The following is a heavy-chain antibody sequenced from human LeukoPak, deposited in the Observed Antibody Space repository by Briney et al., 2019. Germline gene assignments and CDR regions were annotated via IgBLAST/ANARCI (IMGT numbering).Heavy chain of an antibody. CDR3: ARQVYSNYYYYYMDV. Sequence: PSETLSLTCTVSGGSISTYYWSWIRQPPGKGLEWIGYIYYSGSTNCNPSLKSRVTISVDTSKNQFSLRLNSVTAADTAVYFCARQVYSNYYYYYMDVWGKGTTVTVSS. J-gene: IGHJ6*03. CDR2: IYYSGST. V-gene: IGHV4-59*08. CDR1: GGSISTYY. D-gene: IGHD4-11*01.